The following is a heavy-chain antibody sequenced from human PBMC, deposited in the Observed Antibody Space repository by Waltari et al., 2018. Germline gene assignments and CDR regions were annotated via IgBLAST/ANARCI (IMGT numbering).Heavy chain of an antibody. CDR2: INPNSGGT. CDR3: ARDSVAYYDSSGYSVY. J-gene: IGHJ4*02. CDR1: GYTFTGYY. V-gene: IGHV1-2*02. Sequence: QVQLVQSGAEVKTPGASVKVSCKASGYTFTGYYMPWVRPAPGQGLEWMGWINPNSGGTNYAQKFQGRVTMTRDTSISTAYMELSRLRSDDTAVYYCARDSVAYYDSSGYSVYWGQGTLVTVSS. D-gene: IGHD3-22*01.